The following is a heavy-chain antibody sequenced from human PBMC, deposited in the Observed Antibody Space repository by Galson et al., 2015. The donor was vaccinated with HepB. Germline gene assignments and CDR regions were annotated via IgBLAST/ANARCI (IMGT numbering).Heavy chain of an antibody. Sequence: SVKVSCKASGYTFTNYGITWVRQTPGQGFEWMGWISPYNGNTNYAQKFQARVTLTTDTSTTTAYMELRSLRGDDTAVYYCARGRQLFYSGMDVWGQGTTVTVSS. CDR1: GYTFTNYG. D-gene: IGHD6-13*01. J-gene: IGHJ6*02. CDR2: ISPYNGNT. CDR3: ARGRQLFYSGMDV. V-gene: IGHV1-18*01.